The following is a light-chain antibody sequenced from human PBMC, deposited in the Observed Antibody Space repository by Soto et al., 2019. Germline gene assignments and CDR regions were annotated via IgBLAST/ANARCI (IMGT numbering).Light chain of an antibody. CDR3: QQGAHWPPIT. V-gene: IGKV3-11*01. J-gene: IGKJ5*01. CDR1: QSVENY. Sequence: ETVLTQSPATLSLSPGERATLSCRASQSVENYLAWYQQKPGQAPRLRIYDASNTAAVIPARFSGSGSETDFTLTISSLEPEDFAVYYGQQGAHWPPITFGQGTRLEIK. CDR2: DAS.